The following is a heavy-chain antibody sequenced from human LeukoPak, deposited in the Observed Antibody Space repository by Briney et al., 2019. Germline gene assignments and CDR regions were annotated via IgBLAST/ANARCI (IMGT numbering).Heavy chain of an antibody. V-gene: IGHV3-23*01. J-gene: IGHJ4*02. Sequence: LTGGSLRLSCAASGFTFSNYVMSWVRQAPGRGLEWVSAISASGSSTYHADSAKGRFTTSRDNSKNTLYLQMNSLRAEDTAIYYCAKVCGANCYYPDYWGQGAQVTVSS. CDR1: GFTFSNYV. CDR2: ISASGSST. CDR3: AKVCGANCYYPDY. D-gene: IGHD2-21*02.